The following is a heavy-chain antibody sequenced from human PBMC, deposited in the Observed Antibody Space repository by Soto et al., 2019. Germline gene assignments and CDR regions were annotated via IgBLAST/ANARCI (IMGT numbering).Heavy chain of an antibody. D-gene: IGHD6-19*01. CDR2: IYWDDDK. CDR1: GLSLRTSGVG. CDR3: GHTIAVAGKRWFDP. Sequence: QVTLKESGPTLVKPTQTLTLTCTFSGLSLRTSGVGVAWIRQPPGKALEWLALIYWDDDKRYSPYLKSRLTLTKDTSKNHVVLTMTNMDPVDTATYYCGHTIAVAGKRWFDPWGQGTLVTVSS. V-gene: IGHV2-5*02. J-gene: IGHJ5*02.